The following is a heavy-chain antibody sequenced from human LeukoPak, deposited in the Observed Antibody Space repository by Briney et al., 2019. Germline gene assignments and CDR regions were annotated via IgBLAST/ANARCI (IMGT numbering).Heavy chain of an antibody. V-gene: IGHV4-30-4*08. CDR1: RGSISSSDFY. CDR3: ARAGRFGELYLGVGNWFDP. J-gene: IGHJ5*02. D-gene: IGHD3-10*01. CDR2: IYYIGNT. Sequence: SETLSLTCTVSRGSISSSDFYWSWIRQPPGKGLEWIGYIYYIGNTYYNPSLKSRVTISIDTSKNQFSLKLSSVTAADTAVYYCARAGRFGELYLGVGNWFDPWGQGTLVTVSS.